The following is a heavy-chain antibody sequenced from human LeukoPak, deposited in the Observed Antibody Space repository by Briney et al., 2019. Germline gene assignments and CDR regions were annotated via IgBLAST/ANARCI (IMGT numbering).Heavy chain of an antibody. Sequence: SETLSLTCTVSGGSIRSFYWSWIRQPPGKGLEWIGYIYYSGSTYYNPSLKSRVTMSVDTSKNQFSLKLNSVTAVDTAVYYCARILSSGWTGGAFDIWGQGTMVIVSS. V-gene: IGHV4-59*04. CDR1: GGSIRSFY. D-gene: IGHD6-19*01. CDR2: IYYSGST. J-gene: IGHJ3*02. CDR3: ARILSSGWTGGAFDI.